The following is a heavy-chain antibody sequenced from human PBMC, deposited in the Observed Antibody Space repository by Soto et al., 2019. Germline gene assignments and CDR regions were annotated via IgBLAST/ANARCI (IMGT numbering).Heavy chain of an antibody. Sequence: QVQLVESGGGLVNPGGSLRLSCAASGFTSSDYYMSWIRQAPGKGLEWLSYISSSGSTIYYADSVKGRFTISRDNAKNSLFLQMNSLRAEDTAVYYCARERTEDREGWFDPWGQGTLVTVSS. V-gene: IGHV3-11*01. D-gene: IGHD1-1*01. CDR3: ARERTEDREGWFDP. CDR1: GFTSSDYY. J-gene: IGHJ5*02. CDR2: ISSSGSTI.